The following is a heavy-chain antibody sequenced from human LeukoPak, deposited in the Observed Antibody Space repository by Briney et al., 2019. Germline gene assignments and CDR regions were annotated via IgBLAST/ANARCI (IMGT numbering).Heavy chain of an antibody. J-gene: IGHJ5*02. D-gene: IGHD3-22*01. CDR2: IYYSGST. Sequence: NPSETLSLTCTVSGGSISSYYWSWIRQPPGKGLEWIGYIYYSGSTNYNPSLKSRVTISVDTSKNQFSLKLSSVTAADTAVYYCARHRYYYDGSGYYYQPWGQGTLVTVSS. CDR1: GGSISSYY. V-gene: IGHV4-59*01. CDR3: ARHRYYYDGSGYYYQP.